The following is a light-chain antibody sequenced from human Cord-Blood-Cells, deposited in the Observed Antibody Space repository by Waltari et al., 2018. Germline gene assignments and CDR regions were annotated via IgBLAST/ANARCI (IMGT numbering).Light chain of an antibody. CDR1: SSDVGGYNY. J-gene: IGLJ2*01. CDR3: SSYTSSSTLV. Sequence: QSALTQPASVSGSPGQSITISCTGTSSDVGGYNYVSWYQQHPGKAPKLMIYDVSNRPSGVSNRFSGSKSGNTASLTISGLHAYDEADYYCSSYTSSSTLVFGGGTKLTVL. CDR2: DVS. V-gene: IGLV2-14*01.